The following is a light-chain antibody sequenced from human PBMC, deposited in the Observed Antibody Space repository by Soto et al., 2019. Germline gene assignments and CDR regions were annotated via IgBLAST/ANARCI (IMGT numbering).Light chain of an antibody. Sequence: EIVLTQSPGTVSLSPGERATLSCMASHSVTSSYLAWYQQKPGQAPRLLIDGVSSRATGIPDRFSVSGAGTDFTLTITRLEHEDFAVYYCQQYGDSPLTFGGGTKVDIK. J-gene: IGKJ4*01. CDR1: HSVTSSY. CDR3: QQYGDSPLT. V-gene: IGKV3-20*01. CDR2: GVS.